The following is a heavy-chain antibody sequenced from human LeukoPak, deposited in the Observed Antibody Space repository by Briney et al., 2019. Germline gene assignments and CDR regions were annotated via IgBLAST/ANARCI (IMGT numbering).Heavy chain of an antibody. CDR3: AGPLAAAGTVDWFDP. Sequence: QPGGSLRLSCAASGFTFSSYAMSWVRQAPGKGLEWVSAISGSGGSTYYADSVKGRFTISRDNSKNTLYLQMNSLRAEDTAVYYCAGPLAAAGTVDWFDPWGQGTLVTASS. J-gene: IGHJ5*02. V-gene: IGHV3-23*01. D-gene: IGHD6-13*01. CDR1: GFTFSSYA. CDR2: ISGSGGST.